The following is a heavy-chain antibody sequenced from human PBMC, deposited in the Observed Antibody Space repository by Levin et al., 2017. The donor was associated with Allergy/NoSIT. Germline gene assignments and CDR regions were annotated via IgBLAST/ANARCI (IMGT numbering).Heavy chain of an antibody. CDR3: ARGHYRSWNTNLDY. J-gene: IGHJ4*02. CDR1: GXXXXXYG. Sequence: ASVKVSCKAYGXXXXXYGXXXXXXXXXXGLEWMGWISGYNGNTKYAEKVQARVTMTTDTSTSTAYMELRSLNSEDTAVYYCARGHYRSWNTNLDYWGQGTLVTVSS. V-gene: IGHV1-18*01. CDR2: ISGYNGNT. D-gene: IGHD1/OR15-1a*01.